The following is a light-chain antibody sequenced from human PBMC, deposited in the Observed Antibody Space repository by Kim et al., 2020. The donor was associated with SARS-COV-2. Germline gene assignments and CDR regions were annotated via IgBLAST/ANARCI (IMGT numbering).Light chain of an antibody. CDR2: EVT. Sequence: GQSITISCTGTSSDIGEYDFVSWYQQHPGQDPKLMIYEVTKRPSGVPDRFSGSKSGNTASLTVSGLQAEDEAQYYCCAYAGFSTLVFGTGTKVTVL. J-gene: IGLJ1*01. V-gene: IGLV2-8*01. CDR3: CAYAGFSTLV. CDR1: SSDIGEYDF.